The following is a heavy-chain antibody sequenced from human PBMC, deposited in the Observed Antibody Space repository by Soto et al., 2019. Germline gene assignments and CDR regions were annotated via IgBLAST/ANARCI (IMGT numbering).Heavy chain of an antibody. CDR2: ISAYNGNT. V-gene: IGHV1-18*01. CDR1: GYTFTSYG. D-gene: IGHD6-13*01. Sequence: ASVKVSCKASGYTFTSYGISWVRQAPGQGLEWMGWISAYNGNTNYAQKLQGRVTMTTDTSTSTAYMELRSLRSDDTAVYYGARVAAAGTRGPVGWFDPWGQGTLVTVSS. CDR3: ARVAAAGTRGPVGWFDP. J-gene: IGHJ5*02.